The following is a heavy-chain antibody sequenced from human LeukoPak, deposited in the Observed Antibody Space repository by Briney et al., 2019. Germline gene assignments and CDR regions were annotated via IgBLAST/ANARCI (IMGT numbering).Heavy chain of an antibody. CDR3: ARDRSVRGVIMGYFDY. J-gene: IGHJ4*02. CDR2: INPSGGST. D-gene: IGHD3-10*01. V-gene: IGHV1-46*01. CDR1: GYTFTSYY. Sequence: GASVKVSCKASGYTFTSYYMHWVRQAPGQGPEWMGIINPSGGSTSYAQKFQGRVTMTRDTSTSTVYMELSSLRSEDTAVYYCARDRSVRGVIMGYFDYWGQGTLVTVSS.